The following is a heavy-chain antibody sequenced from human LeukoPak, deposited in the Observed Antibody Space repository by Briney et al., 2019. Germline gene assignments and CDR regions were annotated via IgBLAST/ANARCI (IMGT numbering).Heavy chain of an antibody. Sequence: GESLKISCKGSGYSFTNYWIGWVRQMPGKGLEWMGIIYPGDSDIRYSPSFQSQVTISADKSISTAYLQCSSLKASDTAMYYCARGRGRQATDAFDIWGQGTMVTVSS. CDR2: IYPGDSDI. D-gene: IGHD3-16*01. CDR1: GYSFTNYW. CDR3: ARGRGRQATDAFDI. V-gene: IGHV5-51*01. J-gene: IGHJ3*02.